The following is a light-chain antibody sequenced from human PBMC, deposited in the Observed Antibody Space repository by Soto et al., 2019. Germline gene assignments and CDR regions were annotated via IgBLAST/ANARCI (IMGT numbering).Light chain of an antibody. V-gene: IGKV3D-20*02. CDR1: PSVSSSY. J-gene: IGKJ1*01. Sequence: EIVLTQSPGTLSLSPGERATLSCRGSPSVSSSYLAWYQQKPGQAPRLLIYGASSRATGIPDRFSGSGSGTDFTLTISRLEPEDFAVYYCQQRSNWPPTWTVGPGTKVDI. CDR3: QQRSNWPPTWT. CDR2: GAS.